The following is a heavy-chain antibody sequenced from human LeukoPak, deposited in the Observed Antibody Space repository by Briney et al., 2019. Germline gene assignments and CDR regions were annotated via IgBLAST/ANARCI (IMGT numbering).Heavy chain of an antibody. CDR2: INHSGST. D-gene: IGHD5-18*01. CDR3: ARGISTAMAIN. J-gene: IGHJ4*02. CDR1: GGSISSSFYY. V-gene: IGHV4-39*07. Sequence: PSETLSLTCTVSGGSISSSFYYWGWTRQPPGKGLEWIGEINHSGSTNYNPSLKSRVTISVDTSKNQFSLKLSSVTAADTAVYYCARGISTAMAINWGQGTLVTVSS.